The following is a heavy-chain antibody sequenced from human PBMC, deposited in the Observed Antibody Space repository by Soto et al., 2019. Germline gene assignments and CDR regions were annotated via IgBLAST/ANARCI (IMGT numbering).Heavy chain of an antibody. CDR1: GGSFSGYY. D-gene: IGHD5-18*01. V-gene: IGHV4-34*01. Sequence: QVQLQQWGAGLLKPSETLSLTCAVYGGSFSGYYWSWIRQPPGKGLEWIGEINHSGSTNYNLSLKSRVTISVDTSKNQFSLKLSSVTAADTAVYYCARGQRIQLWLGRSYYFDYWGQGTLVTVSS. CDR2: INHSGST. CDR3: ARGQRIQLWLGRSYYFDY. J-gene: IGHJ4*02.